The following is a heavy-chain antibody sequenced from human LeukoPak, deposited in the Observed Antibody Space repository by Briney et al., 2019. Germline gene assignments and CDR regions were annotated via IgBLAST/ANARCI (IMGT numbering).Heavy chain of an antibody. V-gene: IGHV4-59*01. Sequence: PSETLSLTCTVSGDSISSYFWSWIRQPPGKGLEWIGYFHDSGSANYNPSLKSRITMSVDTSKNQFSLKLRSVTAVDTAVYYCARDSHSVDTATPRGFDPWGQGTLVTVSS. CDR2: FHDSGSA. CDR3: ARDSHSVDTATPRGFDP. CDR1: GDSISSYF. D-gene: IGHD2-15*01. J-gene: IGHJ5*02.